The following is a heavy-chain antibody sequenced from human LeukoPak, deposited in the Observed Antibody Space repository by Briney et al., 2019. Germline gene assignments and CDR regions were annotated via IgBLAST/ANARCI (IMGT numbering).Heavy chain of an antibody. CDR3: ARLSGYYFYFDY. CDR2: IYSSGST. V-gene: IGHV4-59*08. CDR1: GGSISSYY. Sequence: PSETLSLTCTVSGGSISSYYWSWIRQPPGKGLEWIGYIYSSGSTNYNPSLKSRITISVDTTKNQFSLKLSSVTAADTAVYYCARLSGYYFYFDYWGQGTLVTVSS. D-gene: IGHD3-22*01. J-gene: IGHJ4*02.